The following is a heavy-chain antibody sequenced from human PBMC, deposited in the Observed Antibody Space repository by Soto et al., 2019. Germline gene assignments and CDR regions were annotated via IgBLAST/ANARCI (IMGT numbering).Heavy chain of an antibody. J-gene: IGHJ6*02. V-gene: IGHV3-21*01. D-gene: IGHD2-2*02. Sequence: GGSLRLSCAASGFTFSSYSMNWVRQAPGKGLEWVSSISSSSSYIYYADSVKGRFTISRDNAKNSLYLQMNSLRAEDTAVYYCARDLDSTINQLLYTNLSYGMDVWGQGTTLTV. CDR3: ARDLDSTINQLLYTNLSYGMDV. CDR1: GFTFSSYS. CDR2: ISSSSSYI.